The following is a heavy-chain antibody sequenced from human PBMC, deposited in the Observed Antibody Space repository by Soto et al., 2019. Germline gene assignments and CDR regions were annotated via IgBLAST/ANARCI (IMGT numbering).Heavy chain of an antibody. J-gene: IGHJ4*02. D-gene: IGHD2-15*01. CDR1: GGSVSSGSYY. V-gene: IGHV4-61*01. CDR2: IYYSGST. Sequence: PSETLSLTCTVSGGSVSSGSYYWSWIRQPPGKGLEWIGYIYYSGSTNYNPSLKSRVTISVDTSKNQFSLKLSSVTAADTAVYYCARDDGYCSGGSCYGLYFDYWGQGTLVTVSS. CDR3: ARDDGYCSGGSCYGLYFDY.